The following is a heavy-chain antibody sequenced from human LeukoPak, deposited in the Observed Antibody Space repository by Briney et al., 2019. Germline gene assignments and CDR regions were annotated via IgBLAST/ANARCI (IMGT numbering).Heavy chain of an antibody. CDR1: GGSINSGY. CDR2: IYYSGST. Sequence: PSETLSLTCSVSGGSINSGYWSWIRQPPGKGLEWIGYIYYSGSTNYNPSLKSRVTISVDTSKNQFSLKLSSVTAADTAVYYCARRRGGGLRETLDYWGQGTLVTVSS. V-gene: IGHV4-59*08. J-gene: IGHJ4*02. CDR3: ARRRGGGLRETLDY. D-gene: IGHD3-10*01.